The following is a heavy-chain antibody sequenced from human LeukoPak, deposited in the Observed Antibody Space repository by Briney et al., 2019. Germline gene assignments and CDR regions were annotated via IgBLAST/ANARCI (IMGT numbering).Heavy chain of an antibody. CDR3: AISTVTSMVRGVSSKLYYFDY. V-gene: IGHV4-34*01. D-gene: IGHD3-10*01. CDR2: INHSGST. J-gene: IGHJ4*01. CDR1: GGSFSGYY. Sequence: SETLSLTCAVYGGSFSGYYWSWIRQPPGKGLEWIGEINHSGSTNYNPSLKSRVTISVDTSKNQFSLKLSSVTAADTAVYYCAISTVTSMVRGVSSKLYYFDYWGHGTLVTVSS.